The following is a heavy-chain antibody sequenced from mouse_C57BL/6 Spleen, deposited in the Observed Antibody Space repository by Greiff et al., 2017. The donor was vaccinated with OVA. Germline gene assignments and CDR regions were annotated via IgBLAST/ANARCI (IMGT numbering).Heavy chain of an antibody. Sequence: EVKLMESGGGLVKPGGSQKLSCAASGFTFSDYGMHWVRQAPEKGLEWVAYISSGSSTIYYADTVKGRFTISRDNAKNTLFLQMTSLRSEDTAMYYCARPSIYYFDYWGQGTTLTVSS. CDR3: ARPSIYYFDY. CDR1: GFTFSDYG. CDR2: ISSGSSTI. J-gene: IGHJ2*01. V-gene: IGHV5-17*01. D-gene: IGHD2-10*02.